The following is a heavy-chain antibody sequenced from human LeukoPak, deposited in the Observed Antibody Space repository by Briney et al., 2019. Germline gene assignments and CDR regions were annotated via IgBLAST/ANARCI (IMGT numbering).Heavy chain of an antibody. D-gene: IGHD1-26*01. CDR2: ISYDGSNK. CDR1: GFTFSSYA. Sequence: GGSLRLSCAASGFTFSSYAMHWVRQAPGKGLEWVAVISYDGSNKYYADSVKGRFTISRDNSKNTLYLQMNSLRAEDTAVYYCARELQEVGATFSVDYWGQGTLVTVSS. V-gene: IGHV3-30-3*01. CDR3: ARELQEVGATFSVDY. J-gene: IGHJ4*02.